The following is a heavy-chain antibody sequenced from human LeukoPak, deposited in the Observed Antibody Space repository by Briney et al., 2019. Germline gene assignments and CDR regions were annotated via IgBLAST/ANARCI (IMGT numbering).Heavy chain of an antibody. Sequence: ASVKVSCKASGYTFTGYYIHWVRQAPGQGLEWMGWVVPNSGATKYAQKSQGRVTLTRDTSISTAYMELSSLGSDGTAVYYCARSEPQLHYWGQGTLVTVSS. D-gene: IGHD1-26*01. CDR3: ARSEPQLHY. V-gene: IGHV1-2*02. CDR1: GYTFTGYY. J-gene: IGHJ4*02. CDR2: VVPNSGAT.